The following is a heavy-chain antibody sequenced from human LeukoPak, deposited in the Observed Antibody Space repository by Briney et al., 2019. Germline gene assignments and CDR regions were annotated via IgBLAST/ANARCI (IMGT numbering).Heavy chain of an antibody. CDR3: ASPQKRAAGDAAFDI. V-gene: IGHV4-59*10. CDR1: GGSFSGYY. Sequence: PSETLSLTCAVYGGSFSGYYWSWIRQPAGKGLEWIGRIYTSGSTNYNPSLKSRVTMSVDTSKNQFSLKLSSVTAADTAVYYCASPQKRAAGDAAFDIWGQGTMVTVSS. J-gene: IGHJ3*02. CDR2: IYTSGST. D-gene: IGHD6-13*01.